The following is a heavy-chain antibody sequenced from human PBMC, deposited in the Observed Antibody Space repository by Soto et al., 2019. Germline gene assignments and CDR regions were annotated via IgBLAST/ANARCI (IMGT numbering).Heavy chain of an antibody. D-gene: IGHD6-19*01. CDR2: IIPIFGTA. V-gene: IGHV1-69*01. Sequence: QVQLVQSGAEVKKPGSSVKVSCKASGGTFSSYAISWVRQAPGQGLEWMGGIIPIFGTANYAQKFQGRVTITADESTSTAYRELSSLRSEDTAVYYCARGVWIAVAGTSGDRFDPWGQGTLVTVAS. CDR1: GGTFSSYA. CDR3: ARGVWIAVAGTSGDRFDP. J-gene: IGHJ5*02.